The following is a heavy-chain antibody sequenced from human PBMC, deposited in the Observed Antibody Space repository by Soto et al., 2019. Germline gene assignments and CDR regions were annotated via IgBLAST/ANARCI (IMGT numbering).Heavy chain of an antibody. CDR1: GDSIRSAHYF. D-gene: IGHD2-2*01. CDR2: IYHSGAT. Sequence: QLRLQESGPGLVKPSETLSLTCSVFGDSIRSAHYFWGWVRQPPGKGLEWIGSIYHSGATFYDQYHRSRVTLSVDTTNNQFSLRLSSVTAADTAVYFCARQQYCGSSTCYDSLYYQYMDVWGKGTMVTVSS. J-gene: IGHJ6*03. V-gene: IGHV4-39*01. CDR3: ARQQYCGSSTCYDSLYYQYMDV.